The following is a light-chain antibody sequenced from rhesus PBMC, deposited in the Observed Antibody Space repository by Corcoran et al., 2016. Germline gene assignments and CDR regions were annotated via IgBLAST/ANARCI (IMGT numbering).Light chain of an antibody. Sequence: DIQMTQSPSSLSASVGDRVTITCRASQGISSWLAWYQQKLGKAPKLLIYKASSFQSGVPSRFSGRGSGTDFTLTISSLQPEDFATYYCQQYDSAPWTFGQGTKVEIK. J-gene: IGKJ1*01. CDR1: QGISSW. CDR3: QQYDSAPWT. CDR2: KAS. V-gene: IGKV1-21*01.